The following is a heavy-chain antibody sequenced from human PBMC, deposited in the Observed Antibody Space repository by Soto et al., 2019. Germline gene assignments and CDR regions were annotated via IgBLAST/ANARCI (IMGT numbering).Heavy chain of an antibody. CDR3: AKFKDSSGYYFDY. CDR1: GFTFSSYA. D-gene: IGHD3-22*01. V-gene: IGHV3-23*01. CDR2: ISGSGGST. J-gene: IGHJ4*02. Sequence: EVQLLESGGGLVQPGGSLRLSCAASGFTFSSYAMSWVRQAPGKGLEWVSAISGSGGSTYYADSVKGRFTISRDNSKNTLYLQMNSLRAEETAVYYCAKFKDSSGYYFDYWGQGTLVTVSS.